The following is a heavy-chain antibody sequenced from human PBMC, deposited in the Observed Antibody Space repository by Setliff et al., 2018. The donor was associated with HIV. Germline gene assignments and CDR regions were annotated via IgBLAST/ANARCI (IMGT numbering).Heavy chain of an antibody. CDR2: INHSGST. V-gene: IGHV4-34*01. J-gene: IGHJ6*02. CDR3: VRGGRRRGFYYFGMDV. D-gene: IGHD3-10*01. Sequence: PSETLSLTCDVYGGSFSGYYWSWIRQPPGKGLEWIGEINHSGSTNYNPSLKSRVAISVDTSKTQLSLNLSSVTAADTAIYYRVRGGRRRGFYYFGMDVWGQGTTVTVSS. CDR1: GGSFSGYY.